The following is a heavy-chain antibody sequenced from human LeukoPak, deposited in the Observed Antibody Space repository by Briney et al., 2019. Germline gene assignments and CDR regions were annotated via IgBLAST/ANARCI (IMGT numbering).Heavy chain of an antibody. J-gene: IGHJ4*02. CDR2: INPNSGGT. D-gene: IGHD3-22*01. Sequence: GASVKVSCKAPGYTFTGYYMHWVRQAPGQGLEWMGRINPNSGGTNYAQKFQGRVTMTRDTSISTAYMELSRLRSDDTAVYYCEVVTLTEYYFDYWGQGTLVTVSS. V-gene: IGHV1-2*06. CDR3: EVVTLTEYYFDY. CDR1: GYTFTGYY.